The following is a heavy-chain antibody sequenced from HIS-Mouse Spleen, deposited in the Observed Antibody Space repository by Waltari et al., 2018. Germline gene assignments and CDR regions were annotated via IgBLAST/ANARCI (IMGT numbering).Heavy chain of an antibody. V-gene: IGHV2-70*15. CDR1: GFSLSPSGMF. CDR2: IVWDDDK. CDR3: ARIAEGYSSGWYAFDY. J-gene: IGHJ4*02. Sequence: QVTLRESGPALVKPTQTLTLTCTSSGFSLSPSGMFVSWIRQPPGKALEWLARIVWDDDKYYSTSLKTRLTIYKDTSKNQVVLTMTNMDPVDTATYYCARIAEGYSSGWYAFDYWGQGTLVTVSS. D-gene: IGHD6-19*01.